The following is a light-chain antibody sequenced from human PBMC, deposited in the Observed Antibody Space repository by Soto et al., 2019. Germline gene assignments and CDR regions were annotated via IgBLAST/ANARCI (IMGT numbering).Light chain of an antibody. CDR3: QKYNSAPLT. CDR2: AAS. J-gene: IGKJ4*01. Sequence: DIQMSQSPASLSTSLGGRGTITSRASLRISNNLAWYQQKPGKIPNLLIYAASTLQAGVPSRFSGSGSGTDFTLTISSLQPEDFAAYYCQKYNSAPLTFGGGTKVDIK. V-gene: IGKV1-27*01. CDR1: LRISNN.